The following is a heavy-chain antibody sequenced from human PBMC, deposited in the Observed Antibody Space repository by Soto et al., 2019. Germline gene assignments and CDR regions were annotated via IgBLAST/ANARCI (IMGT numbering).Heavy chain of an antibody. V-gene: IGHV4-39*01. Sequence: SETLSLTCTVSGGSISSSSYYWGWIRQPPGKGLEWIGSIYYSGSTYSNPSLKSRVTISVDTSKNQFSLKLSSVTAADTAVYYCARVRPNNGMYYNYGMDVWGKGTTVS. CDR1: GGSISSSSYY. CDR2: IYYSGST. J-gene: IGHJ6*04. CDR3: ARVRPNNGMYYNYGMDV. D-gene: IGHD2-8*01.